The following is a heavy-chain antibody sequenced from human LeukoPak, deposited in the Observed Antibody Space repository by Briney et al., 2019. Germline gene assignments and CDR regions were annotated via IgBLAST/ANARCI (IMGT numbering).Heavy chain of an antibody. CDR1: GFTFNNYN. D-gene: IGHD2-15*01. CDR2: ITSSGTYI. J-gene: IGHJ6*03. CDR3: ARDGYCSGGSCYSYMDV. V-gene: IGHV3-21*01. Sequence: GGSLRLSCATSGFTFNNYNMNWVRQAPGRALEWVSSITSSGTYIFYADSVKGRFTISRDNAKNSLYLQMNSLGPEDTAVYYCARDGYCSGGSCYSYMDVWGKGTTVTVSS.